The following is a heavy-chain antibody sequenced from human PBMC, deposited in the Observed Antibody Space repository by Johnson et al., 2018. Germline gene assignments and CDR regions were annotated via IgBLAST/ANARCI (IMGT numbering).Heavy chain of an antibody. CDR1: GFTFSTYS. CDR2: ISSSSRII. J-gene: IGHJ3*02. D-gene: IGHD2-21*02. V-gene: IGHV3-48*02. CDR3: ARLWAYCGGDCLDAFDT. Sequence: VQLVESGGGLVQRGGSLRLSCAASGFTFSTYSMNWVRQAPGKGLEWVSYISSSSRIIYYADSVKGRFTISRDNDKNSLDLQMNSLGEEDTAVYYCARLWAYCGGDCLDAFDTWGQGTMVTVSS.